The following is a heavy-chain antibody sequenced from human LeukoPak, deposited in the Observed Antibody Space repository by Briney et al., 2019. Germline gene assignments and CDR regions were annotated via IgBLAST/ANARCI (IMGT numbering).Heavy chain of an antibody. D-gene: IGHD6-13*01. CDR2: IYYSGST. V-gene: IGHV4-59*08. CDR3: ARLSRIAAAGSYSYHAMDV. J-gene: IGHJ6*02. CDR1: GGSISPYY. Sequence: SETLSLTCTVSGGSISPYYWSWIRQPPGKGLEYIGYIYYSGSTNYNPSLNSRLTISVDTSKNQFSLKLSSVTAADMAVYYCARLSRIAAAGSYSYHAMDVWGQGTTVTVSS.